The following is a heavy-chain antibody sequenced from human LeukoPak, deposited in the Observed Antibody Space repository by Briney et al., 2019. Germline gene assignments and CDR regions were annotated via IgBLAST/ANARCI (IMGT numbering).Heavy chain of an antibody. CDR3: AKDIYRGLDMATRPDY. CDR2: ISGDAGST. J-gene: IGHJ4*02. V-gene: IGHV3-43*02. Sequence: GGSLRLSCAASGFTFDDYAMHWVRQAPGRGLEWVSLISGDAGSTYYADSVKGRFTISRDDSKNSLYLQMNSLRTEDTAFYYCAKDIYRGLDMATRPDYWGQGTLVTVSS. CDR1: GFTFDDYA. D-gene: IGHD5-24*01.